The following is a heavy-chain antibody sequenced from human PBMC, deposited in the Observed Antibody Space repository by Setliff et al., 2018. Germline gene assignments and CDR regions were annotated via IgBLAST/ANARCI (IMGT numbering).Heavy chain of an antibody. J-gene: IGHJ4*02. D-gene: IGHD6-19*01. CDR3: ARESSSSGWYRGYFDY. CDR2: IHQDGSER. V-gene: IGHV3-7*01. Sequence: PGGSLRLSCAASGFTFGSYWMTWVRQAPEKGLEWVANIHQDGSERHYVDSVKGRFTISRDNAKNSLFLQMNILEVEDTAVYYCARESSSSGWYRGYFDYWGQGTLVTVSS. CDR1: GFTFGSYW.